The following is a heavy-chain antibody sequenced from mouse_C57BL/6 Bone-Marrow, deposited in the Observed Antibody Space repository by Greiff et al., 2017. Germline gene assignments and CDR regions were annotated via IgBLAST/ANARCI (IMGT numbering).Heavy chain of an antibody. CDR2: IYPGDGDT. D-gene: IGHD1-1*01. CDR3: ARGILRGMDY. CDR1: GYAFSSSW. V-gene: IGHV1-82*01. J-gene: IGHJ4*01. Sequence: VQRVESGPELVKPGASVKISCKASGYAFSSSWMNWVKQRPGKGLEWIGRIYPGDGDTNYNGKFKGKATLTADKSSSTAYMQLSSLTSEDSAVYFCARGILRGMDYWGQGTSVTVSS.